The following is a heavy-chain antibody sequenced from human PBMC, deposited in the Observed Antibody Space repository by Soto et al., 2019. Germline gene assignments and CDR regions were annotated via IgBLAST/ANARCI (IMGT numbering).Heavy chain of an antibody. CDR1: GFTFRSYS. J-gene: IGHJ6*02. V-gene: IGHV3-21*01. CDR2: ISGTSNDI. D-gene: IGHD6-6*01. CDR3: ATSIAAHLGYYGMDV. Sequence: EVRLVESGGGLVKPGESLRLSCAASGFTFRSYSLNWVRQAPGKGLEWVSSISGTSNDIYYADSVKGRFIISRDNARDSLYLQMYSLSAEDTAIYFCATSIAAHLGYYGMDVWGQGTKVTVSS.